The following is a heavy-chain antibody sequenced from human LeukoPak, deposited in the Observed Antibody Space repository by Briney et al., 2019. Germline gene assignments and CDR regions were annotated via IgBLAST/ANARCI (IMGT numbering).Heavy chain of an antibody. CDR2: ISTSGST. V-gene: IGHV4-4*07. J-gene: IGHJ4*02. Sequence: SETLSLTCTVSGGPISSYSWNWIRQPAGKGLEWIGQISTSGSTNYNPSLKSRVTMSVDTSKNHFSLKLTSVTAADTAMYYCARGSGYCSRTSCYLYHFDSWGQGTLVTVSS. CDR3: ARGSGYCSRTSCYLYHFDS. D-gene: IGHD2-2*01. CDR1: GGPISSYS.